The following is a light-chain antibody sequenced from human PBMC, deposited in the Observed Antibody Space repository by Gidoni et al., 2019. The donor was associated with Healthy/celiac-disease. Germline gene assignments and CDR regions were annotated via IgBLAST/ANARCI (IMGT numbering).Light chain of an antibody. CDR1: KSVLYSSNNKNY. V-gene: IGKV4-1*01. CDR2: WAS. J-gene: IGKJ1*01. Sequence: DLVMTQSPDSLAVSLGERATINCKSSKSVLYSSNNKNYLAWYQQKPGQPPKLLIYWASTRESGVPDRFSGSGSGTDFTLTISSLQAEDVAVYYCQQYYSTWTFGQGTKVEIK. CDR3: QQYYSTWT.